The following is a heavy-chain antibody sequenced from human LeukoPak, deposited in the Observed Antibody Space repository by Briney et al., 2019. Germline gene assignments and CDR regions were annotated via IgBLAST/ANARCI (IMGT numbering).Heavy chain of an antibody. V-gene: IGHV3-7*01. CDR3: AKDGYSSGWYEPQDY. CDR2: IKEDGSQK. CDR1: GFTFSNYW. Sequence: GGSLRLSCVASGFTFSNYWMSWVRQAPGKGLEWVANIKEDGSQKYYVDSVKGRFTISRDNAKNSLYLQMNSLRAEDTAVYYCAKDGYSSGWYEPQDYRGQGTLVTVSS. J-gene: IGHJ4*02. D-gene: IGHD6-19*01.